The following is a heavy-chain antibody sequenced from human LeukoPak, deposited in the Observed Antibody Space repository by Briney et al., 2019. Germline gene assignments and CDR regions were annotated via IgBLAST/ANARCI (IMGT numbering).Heavy chain of an antibody. Sequence: SETLSLTCTVSGGSISSGDYYWSWIRQPPGKGLEWFGYIYYSGSTYYNPSLKSRVTISVDTSKNQFSLKLSSVTAADTAVYYCARAPYYYDSSGYSSFDYWGQGTLVTVSS. CDR2: IYYSGST. CDR3: ARAPYYYDSSGYSSFDY. J-gene: IGHJ4*02. V-gene: IGHV4-30-4*08. CDR1: GGSISSGDYY. D-gene: IGHD3-22*01.